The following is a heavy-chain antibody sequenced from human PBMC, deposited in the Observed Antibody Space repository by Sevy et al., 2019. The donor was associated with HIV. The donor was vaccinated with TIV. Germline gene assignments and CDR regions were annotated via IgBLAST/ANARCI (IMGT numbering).Heavy chain of an antibody. CDR1: GFTFSSYW. CDR3: ARDLWFGELLNYYYGMDV. J-gene: IGHJ6*02. V-gene: IGHV3-7*01. CDR2: IKQDGSEK. Sequence: GGSLRLSCAASGFTFSSYWMSWVRQAPGKGLEWVANIKQDGSEKYYVDSVKGRFTISRDKAKNSLYLQMNSLRAEDTAVYYCARDLWFGELLNYYYGMDVWGQGTTVTVSS. D-gene: IGHD3-10*01.